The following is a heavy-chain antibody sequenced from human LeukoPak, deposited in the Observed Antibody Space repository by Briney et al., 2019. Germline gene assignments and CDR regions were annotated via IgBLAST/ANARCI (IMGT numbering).Heavy chain of an antibody. Sequence: GGSLRLPCAASGFTFSYYWMSWVRQAPGKGLEWVANIKQDGSEEMYVGSVKGRFTISRDNAKNSVYLEMNSLRAEDTAVYYCARARDMTVCSFDHWGQGTLVTVSS. D-gene: IGHD3-16*01. J-gene: IGHJ4*02. V-gene: IGHV3-7*01. CDR1: GFTFSYYW. CDR2: IKQDGSEE. CDR3: ARARDMTVCSFDH.